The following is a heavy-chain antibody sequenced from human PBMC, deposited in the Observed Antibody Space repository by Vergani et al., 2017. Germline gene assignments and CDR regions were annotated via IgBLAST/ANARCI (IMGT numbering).Heavy chain of an antibody. CDR1: GFTFSSYA. Sequence: QVQLVESGGGVVQPGRSLRLSCAASGFTFSSYAMHWVRQAPGKGLEWVAVISYDGSNKYYADSVKGRFTISRDNSKNTLYLQMNSLRAEDTAVYYCARVSWEGYFNYGMDVWGQGTTVTVSS. D-gene: IGHD1-26*01. CDR3: ARVSWEGYFNYGMDV. CDR2: ISYDGSNK. J-gene: IGHJ6*02. V-gene: IGHV3-30-3*01.